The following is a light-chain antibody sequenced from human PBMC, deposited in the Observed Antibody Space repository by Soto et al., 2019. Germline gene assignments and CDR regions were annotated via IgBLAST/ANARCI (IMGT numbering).Light chain of an antibody. CDR3: QQYSKWPIT. Sequence: EIVMTQSPGTLSLSPGETDTLSCRASQSVNSNYLAWYQQKPGQSPRLLIYGISARATDVPARFSGSGSGTEFTLTISSLQSEDFAVYYCQQYSKWPITFGQGTRLEI. V-gene: IGKV3-15*01. J-gene: IGKJ5*01. CDR1: QSVNSN. CDR2: GIS.